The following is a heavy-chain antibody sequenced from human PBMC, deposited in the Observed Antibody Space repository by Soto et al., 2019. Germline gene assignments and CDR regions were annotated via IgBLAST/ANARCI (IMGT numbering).Heavy chain of an antibody. V-gene: IGHV3-30*03. J-gene: IGHJ1*01. Sequence: QMQLVESGGGVVQPGRSLRLSCAASGFSFSSYVMHWVRQAPGKGLEWVTGIAKDGRDKHYGDPVKDRFTISRDNSRNTLYLEMNTLRREDTAVYYCATEDESGGRAGTFKNWGQGTLVTVSS. CDR3: ATEDESGGRAGTFKN. D-gene: IGHD2-15*01. CDR1: GFSFSSYV. CDR2: IAKDGRDK.